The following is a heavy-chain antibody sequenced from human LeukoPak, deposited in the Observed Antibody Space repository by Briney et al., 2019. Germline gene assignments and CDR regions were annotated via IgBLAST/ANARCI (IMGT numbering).Heavy chain of an antibody. Sequence: SVKLSCKASGGTFSSYAISWVRQAPGQGLEWMGGIIPIFGTATYAQTFQGRVTITTDESTSTAYMELSSLGSEDTAVYYCASTAARTRGNWFDPWGQGTLVTVSS. V-gene: IGHV1-69*05. CDR3: ASTAARTRGNWFDP. CDR2: IIPIFGTA. CDR1: GGTFSSYA. D-gene: IGHD3-10*01. J-gene: IGHJ5*02.